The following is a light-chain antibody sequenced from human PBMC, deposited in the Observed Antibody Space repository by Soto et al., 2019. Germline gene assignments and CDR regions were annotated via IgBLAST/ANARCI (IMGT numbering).Light chain of an antibody. Sequence: ILLTQSPSSLSASVGDRVIITCRASQSISNHLNWYQQKPGKAPKLLIFAASSLQSGVPSRFSGSRSGPDFTLTISSLQPEDFATYYCQQSYSSPPTFGQGTKVDIK. CDR1: QSISNH. V-gene: IGKV1-39*01. CDR3: QQSYSSPPT. J-gene: IGKJ1*01. CDR2: AAS.